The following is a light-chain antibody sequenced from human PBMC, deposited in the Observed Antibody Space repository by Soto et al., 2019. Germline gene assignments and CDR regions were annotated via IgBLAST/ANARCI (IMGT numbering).Light chain of an antibody. CDR3: QAYKNFPPET. V-gene: IGKV3-15*01. CDR2: GAS. J-gene: IGKJ2*01. CDR1: QSVNNN. Sequence: EIILTQSPASLSVSPGERATLSCRASQSVNNNLAWYQQKPGQAPRLLIYGASTRATGIPGRFRGSGAGTELHLPLTRLPSENFGVYFCQAYKNFPPETFGQGTKLEIK.